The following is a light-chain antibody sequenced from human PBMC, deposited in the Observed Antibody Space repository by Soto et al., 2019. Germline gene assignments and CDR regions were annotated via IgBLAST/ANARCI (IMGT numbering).Light chain of an antibody. CDR2: QTS. Sequence: EIVLTQSPATLSSFPGDRVTLSCRASQYINTRLAWYQHRPGQAPRLLIYQTSLRAAGIPARFSASGSGTDFTLTISDVQPEDFALYYCQKYDTAPYSFGQGTKLEIK. CDR1: QYINTR. CDR3: QKYDTAPYS. V-gene: IGKV3-11*01. J-gene: IGKJ2*03.